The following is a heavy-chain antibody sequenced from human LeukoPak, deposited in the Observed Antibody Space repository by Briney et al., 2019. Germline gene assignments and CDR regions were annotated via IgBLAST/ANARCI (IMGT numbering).Heavy chain of an antibody. CDR2: INAGNGNI. D-gene: IGHD6-13*01. CDR1: GYTFTNYA. Sequence: ASVKVSCKASGYTFTNYAIHWVRQAPGQRLECMGWINAGNGNIKYSQDFQGRVAFTSDTSASTSYMELSSLRSEDTAVYYCARDNSRAALGCTNFDYWGQGTLVTVSS. CDR3: ARDNSRAALGCTNFDY. V-gene: IGHV1-3*01. J-gene: IGHJ4*02.